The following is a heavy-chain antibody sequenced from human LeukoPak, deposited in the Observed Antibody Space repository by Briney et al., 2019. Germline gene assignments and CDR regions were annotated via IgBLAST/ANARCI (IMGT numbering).Heavy chain of an antibody. CDR2: ISAYNGNT. D-gene: IGHD1-1*01. J-gene: IGHJ6*03. Sequence: ASVKVSCKASGYTFTSYGISWVRQAPGQGLEWMGWISAYNGNTNYAQKLQGRVTMTTDTSTSTAYMELRSLRSDDTAVYYCARVEDNWNDFYYYYYMDVWGKGTTVTVSS. CDR1: GYTFTSYG. CDR3: ARVEDNWNDFYYYYYMDV. V-gene: IGHV1-18*01.